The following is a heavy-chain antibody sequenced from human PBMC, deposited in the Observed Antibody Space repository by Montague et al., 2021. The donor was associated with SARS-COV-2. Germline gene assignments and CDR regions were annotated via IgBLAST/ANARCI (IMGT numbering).Heavy chain of an antibody. CDR2: LYYSGAT. CDR1: GGSISDSNFH. Sequence: SETLSLTCTVSGGSISDSNFHWGWIRQPPGKGLEWIGTLYYSGATXYXXYLKSRVPTSMDTSKNQFSLKLTSAIAADTAVYYCARLRGGTPGEHWGQGALVTVSS. J-gene: IGHJ4*02. CDR3: ARLRGGTPGEH. V-gene: IGHV4-39*07. D-gene: IGHD2-21*01.